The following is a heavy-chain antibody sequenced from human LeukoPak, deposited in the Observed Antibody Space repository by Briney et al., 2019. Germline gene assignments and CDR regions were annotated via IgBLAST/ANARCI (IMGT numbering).Heavy chain of an antibody. J-gene: IGHJ3*02. CDR1: GGSFSGYY. V-gene: IGHV4-34*01. D-gene: IGHD4-11*01. Sequence: SETLSLTCAVYGGSFSGYYWSWIRQPPGKGLEWIGEINHSGSTNYNPSLKSRVTISVDTSKNQFSLKLSSVTAADTALYYCARGMIDYSNYAAFDIWGQGAMVTVSS. CDR2: INHSGST. CDR3: ARGMIDYSNYAAFDI.